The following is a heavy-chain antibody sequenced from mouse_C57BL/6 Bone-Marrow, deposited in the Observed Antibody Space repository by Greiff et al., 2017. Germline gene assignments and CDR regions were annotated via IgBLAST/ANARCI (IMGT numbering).Heavy chain of an antibody. CDR3: ARIYGSSRYFDV. D-gene: IGHD1-1*01. CDR1: GYTFTSYG. Sequence: VQLQQSGAELARPGASVKLSCKASGYTFTSYGISWVKQRTGQGLEWIGEIYPRSGNTYYNEQFKGKATLTADKSSSTAYMELRSLTSEDSAVYFCARIYGSSRYFDVWGKGTTVTVSS. V-gene: IGHV1-81*01. J-gene: IGHJ1*03. CDR2: IYPRSGNT.